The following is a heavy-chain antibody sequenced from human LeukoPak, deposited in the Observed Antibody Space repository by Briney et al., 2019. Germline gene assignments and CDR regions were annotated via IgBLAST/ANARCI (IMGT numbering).Heavy chain of an antibody. CDR3: ATGHYDILTGYYSNNWFDP. J-gene: IGHJ5*02. CDR1: GYSISSSSYY. V-gene: IGHV4-39*07. CDR2: IYYSGST. D-gene: IGHD3-9*01. Sequence: PSETLSLTCTVSGYSISSSSYYWGWIRQPPGKGLEWIGSIYYSGSTYYNPSLKSRVTISVDTSKNQFSLKLSSVTAADTAVYYCATGHYDILTGYYSNNWFDPWGQGTLVTVSS.